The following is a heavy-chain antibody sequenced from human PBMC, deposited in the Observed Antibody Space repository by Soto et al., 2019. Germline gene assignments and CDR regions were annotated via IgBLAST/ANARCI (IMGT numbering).Heavy chain of an antibody. Sequence: DSVKTYCKASGCSLTRYGISWVRQAPGQRLEWIGWISACNGNTNYAQKFQGRVTMTRDTSTSTAYMELSSLRSDDTAVYYCAAVRPSGYYYFDYWGQGTLVTVSS. D-gene: IGHD3-22*01. V-gene: IGHV1-18*01. CDR2: ISACNGNT. J-gene: IGHJ4*02. CDR3: AAVRPSGYYYFDY. CDR1: GCSLTRYG.